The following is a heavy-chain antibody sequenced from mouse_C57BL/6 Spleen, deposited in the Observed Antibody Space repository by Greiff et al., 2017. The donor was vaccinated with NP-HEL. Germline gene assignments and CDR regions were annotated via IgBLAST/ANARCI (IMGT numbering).Heavy chain of an antibody. CDR2: ISYDGSN. D-gene: IGHD5-2*01. CDR3: ARERNKWYFDV. V-gene: IGHV3-6*01. J-gene: IGHJ1*03. CDR1: GYSITSGYY. Sequence: VQLKESGPGLVKPSQSLSLTCSVTGYSITSGYYWNWIRQFPGNKLEWMGYISYDGSNNYNPSLKNRISITRDTSKNQFFLKLNSVTTEDTATYYCARERNKWYFDVWGTGTTVTVSS.